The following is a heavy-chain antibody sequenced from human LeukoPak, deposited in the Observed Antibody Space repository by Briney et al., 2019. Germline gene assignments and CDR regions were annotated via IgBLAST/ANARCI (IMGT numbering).Heavy chain of an antibody. CDR1: GFTFSSYS. CDR3: ARDSLQRPFYGMDV. V-gene: IGHV3-21*01. D-gene: IGHD6-25*01. Sequence: GGSLRPSCAASGFTFSSYSMNWVRQAPGKGLEWVSSISSSSSYIYYADSVKGRFTISRDNAKNSLYPQMNSLRAEDTAVYYCARDSLQRPFYGMDVWGQGTTVTVSS. J-gene: IGHJ6*02. CDR2: ISSSSSYI.